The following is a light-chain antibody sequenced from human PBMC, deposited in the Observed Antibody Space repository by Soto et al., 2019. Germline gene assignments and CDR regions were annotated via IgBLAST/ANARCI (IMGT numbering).Light chain of an antibody. J-gene: IGKJ1*01. V-gene: IGKV3-20*01. CDR1: QSVSSSY. CDR2: GAS. Sequence: EIVLTQSPGTLSLSPGERATLSCRASQSVSSSYLAWYQQKPGQAPRLLIYGASSRATGIPDRFSGSGSGTDFPLTISRLEPEDFALYYCQQYGSPPRTFGQGTKVEI. CDR3: QQYGSPPRT.